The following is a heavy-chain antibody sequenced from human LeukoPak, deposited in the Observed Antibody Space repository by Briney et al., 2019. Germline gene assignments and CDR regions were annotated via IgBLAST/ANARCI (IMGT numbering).Heavy chain of an antibody. Sequence: ASVKVSCKAPGYTFTSYYIHWVRQAPGQGLEWMGVINPSGGSTTYAQKFQGRVSMTRDTSTSTVYMDLSSLRSEDTAVYYCARDPEANWAFFDYWGQGTLVAVSS. V-gene: IGHV1-46*01. D-gene: IGHD1-26*01. CDR1: GYTFTSYY. CDR3: ARDPEANWAFFDY. J-gene: IGHJ4*02. CDR2: INPSGGST.